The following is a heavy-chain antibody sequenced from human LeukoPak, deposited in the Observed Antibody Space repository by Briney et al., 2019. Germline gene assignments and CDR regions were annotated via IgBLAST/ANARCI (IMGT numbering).Heavy chain of an antibody. Sequence: GGSLRLSCAASGFTFSSYAMSWVRQAPVKGLEWVSAISGSGGSTYYADSVKGRFTISRDNSKNTLYLQMNSLRAEDTAVYYCGSSGWNNLYSFFDYWGQGTLVTVSS. CDR3: GSSGWNNLYSFFDY. J-gene: IGHJ4*02. D-gene: IGHD6-19*01. CDR1: GFTFSSYA. CDR2: ISGSGGST. V-gene: IGHV3-23*01.